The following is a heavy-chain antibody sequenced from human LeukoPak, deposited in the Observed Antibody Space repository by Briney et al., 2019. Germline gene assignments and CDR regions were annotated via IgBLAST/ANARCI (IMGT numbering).Heavy chain of an antibody. CDR1: GFTFSDYY. Sequence: GGSLRLSCAASGFTFSDYYMSWIRQAPGKGLEWVSYISSSGSTIYYADSVKGRFTISRDNAKNSLYLQMNSLRAEDTAVYYCARVGYGSSWTSYYYYYMDVWGKGTTVTISS. J-gene: IGHJ6*03. V-gene: IGHV3-11*01. CDR3: ARVGYGSSWTSYYYYYMDV. D-gene: IGHD6-13*01. CDR2: ISSSGSTI.